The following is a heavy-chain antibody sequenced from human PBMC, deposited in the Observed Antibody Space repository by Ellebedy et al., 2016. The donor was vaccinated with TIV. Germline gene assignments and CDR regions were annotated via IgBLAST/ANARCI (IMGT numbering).Heavy chain of an antibody. Sequence: PGGSLRLSCAASGSIFSDYAIHWVRQSPGKGLQWVAFISYDGRRKQYADSVKGRFTISRDYSTNTLSLQMDSLRAEDTSIYYCVKEESYSRKNHPIDRWGQGTPVTVSS. V-gene: IGHV3-30*04. CDR1: GSIFSDYA. CDR2: ISYDGRRK. CDR3: VKEESYSRKNHPIDR. D-gene: IGHD3-10*01. J-gene: IGHJ5*02.